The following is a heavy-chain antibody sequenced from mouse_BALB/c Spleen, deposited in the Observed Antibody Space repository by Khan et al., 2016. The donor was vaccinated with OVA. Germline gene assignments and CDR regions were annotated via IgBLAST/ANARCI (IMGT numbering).Heavy chain of an antibody. CDR2: IWGGGGT. D-gene: IGHD2-14*01. V-gene: IGHV2-6-4*01. CDR3: ARAYYRYDGYYAMDY. J-gene: IGHJ4*01. Sequence: QVQLQQSGPGLVVPSQSLSITCTVSGFSLSRYNIHWIRQPPGKGLEWLGMIWGGGGTDYNSTLKSRLSISKDNTKSHVFLKMNSLQTDDTAMYYCARAYYRYDGYYAMDYWGQGTSVTVSS. CDR1: GFSLSRYN.